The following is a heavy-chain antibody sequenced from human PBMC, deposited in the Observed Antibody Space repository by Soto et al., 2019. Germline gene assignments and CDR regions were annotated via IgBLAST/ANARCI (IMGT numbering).Heavy chain of an antibody. CDR3: ASLPYHNSYSGFDS. Sequence: GESLKISCKGSTYTFSNYWIGWVRQMPGKAPEWMGLIYPPDSDTKYSPSFQGQVTISADKSISTAYLRWSSLKASDTATYYCASLPYHNSYSGFDSWGQGTPVTVSS. D-gene: IGHD1-26*01. CDR1: TYTFSNYW. V-gene: IGHV5-51*01. CDR2: IYPPDSDT. J-gene: IGHJ4*02.